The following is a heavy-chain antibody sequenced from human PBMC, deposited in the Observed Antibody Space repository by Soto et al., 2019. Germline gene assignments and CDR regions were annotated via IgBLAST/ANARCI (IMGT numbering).Heavy chain of an antibody. CDR1: GFSFSADGVA. D-gene: IGHD2-2*01. Sequence: QITLKESGHTLVKPTQTLRLTCIFSGFSFSADGVAVGWIRQPPGKALEWLALIYWDDDTRYSPSLKSRLTITKDTSKNQVVLTMNNMDPVDTATYYCAHAFGGTSWPNDAFDVWGQGTVVTVSS. J-gene: IGHJ3*01. CDR3: AHAFGGTSWPNDAFDV. CDR2: IYWDDDT. V-gene: IGHV2-5*02.